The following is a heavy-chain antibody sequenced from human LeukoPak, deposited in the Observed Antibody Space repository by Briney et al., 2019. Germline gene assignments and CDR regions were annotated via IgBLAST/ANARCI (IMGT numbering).Heavy chain of an antibody. D-gene: IGHD5-18*01. Sequence: SETLSLTCTVSGGSISSGDYYWSWIRQPPGKGLEWIGYIYYSGSTYYNPSLKSRVTISVDTSKNQFSLKLSSVTAADTAVYYCARRGYSYGPADAFDLWGQGAMVTVSA. V-gene: IGHV4-30-4*08. CDR2: IYYSGST. J-gene: IGHJ3*01. CDR1: GGSISSGDYY. CDR3: ARRGYSYGPADAFDL.